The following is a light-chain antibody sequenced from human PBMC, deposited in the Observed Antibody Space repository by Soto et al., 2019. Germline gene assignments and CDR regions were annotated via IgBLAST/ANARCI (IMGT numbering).Light chain of an antibody. CDR1: SGHSSYI. CDR2: LEGSGSY. CDR3: ETWDSNTRV. Sequence: QAVVTQSSSASASLGSSVKLTCTLSSGHSSYIIAWHQQQPGKAPRYLMKLEGSGSYNKGSGVPDRFSGSSSGADRYLTIYILQFEDEADYYCETWDSNTRVFGGGTKVTVL. V-gene: IGLV4-60*02. J-gene: IGLJ3*02.